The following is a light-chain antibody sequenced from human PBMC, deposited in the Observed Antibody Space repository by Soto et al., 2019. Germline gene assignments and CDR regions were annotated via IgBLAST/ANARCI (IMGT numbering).Light chain of an antibody. J-gene: IGLJ7*01. Sequence: QSALTQPASVSGSPGQSITISCTGTSSDIGAYNYVSWYQQYPGKAPKLMIYEVSNRPSGVSNRFSGSKSGNTASLTISGRQAEDEADYYCSSYTTTSTAVFGGGTQLTVL. CDR3: SSYTTTSTAV. CDR1: SSDIGAYNY. CDR2: EVS. V-gene: IGLV2-14*01.